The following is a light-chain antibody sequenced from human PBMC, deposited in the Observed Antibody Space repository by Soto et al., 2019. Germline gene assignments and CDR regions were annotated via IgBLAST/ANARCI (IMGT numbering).Light chain of an antibody. Sequence: IVLTQSPATLSVSPGERATLSCRASQSVNYNLAWYQQKPGHAPRLLIYITSTRATGIPARFSGSGSGTEFTLTISRLDPEDFAVYYCQQYGSSPSFGQGTKVDIK. CDR2: ITS. CDR1: QSVNYN. J-gene: IGKJ1*01. V-gene: IGKV3-15*01. CDR3: QQYGSSPS.